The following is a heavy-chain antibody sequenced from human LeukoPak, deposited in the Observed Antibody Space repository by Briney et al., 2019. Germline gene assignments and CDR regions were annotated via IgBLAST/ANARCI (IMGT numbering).Heavy chain of an antibody. Sequence: PGGSLRLSCAASGFTSSSYAMSSLRQAPGKGLEWVSAISENGGTTYYADSVKGRSTISRDNSKNTLSLQLNSLRAEDTAVYYCAKEGPTGTTKFDYWGQGTLVTVSS. CDR1: GFTSSSYA. J-gene: IGHJ4*02. V-gene: IGHV3-23*01. CDR3: AKEGPTGTTKFDY. D-gene: IGHD1-1*01. CDR2: ISENGGTT.